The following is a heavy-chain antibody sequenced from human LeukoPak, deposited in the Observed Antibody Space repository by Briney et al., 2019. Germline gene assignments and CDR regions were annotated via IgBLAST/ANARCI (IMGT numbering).Heavy chain of an antibody. J-gene: IGHJ4*02. CDR1: GGSISSSSYY. CDR2: IYYSGST. CDR3: ARPQVAFDI. D-gene: IGHD3-9*01. Sequence: SETLSLTCTVSGGSISSSSYYWGWIRQPPGKGLEWIGSIYYSGSTYYNPSLKSRVTISVDTSKNQFSLKLSSVTAADTAVYYCARPQVAFDIWGQGTLVTVSS. V-gene: IGHV4-39*07.